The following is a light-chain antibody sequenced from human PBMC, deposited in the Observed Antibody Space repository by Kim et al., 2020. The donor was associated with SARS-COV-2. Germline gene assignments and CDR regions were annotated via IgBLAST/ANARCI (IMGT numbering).Light chain of an antibody. J-gene: IGKJ4*01. Sequence: SLTPGESATLSCRASQNIRNYLAWFQQKPGQAPRLLIYDASNRATAIPARFSGTGSGTDFTLTISSLEPEDFAVYYCQQRTKWPLTFGGGTKVEI. CDR2: DAS. V-gene: IGKV3-11*01. CDR1: QNIRNY. CDR3: QQRTKWPLT.